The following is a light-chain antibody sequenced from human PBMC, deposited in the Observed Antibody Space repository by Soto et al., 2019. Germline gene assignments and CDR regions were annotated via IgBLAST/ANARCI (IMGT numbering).Light chain of an antibody. CDR3: QQGYTTLWT. J-gene: IGKJ1*01. CDR1: QPIGTS. CDR2: AAS. Sequence: DIKMTQSPSSLSAFVGDTVTVSCPANQPIGTSLHWYQQKPGKAPKVLISAASRLQSGVPSRFSGSGSGTHFALTISNLQPEDFATYYCQQGYTTLWTFGQGTKVDI. V-gene: IGKV1-39*01.